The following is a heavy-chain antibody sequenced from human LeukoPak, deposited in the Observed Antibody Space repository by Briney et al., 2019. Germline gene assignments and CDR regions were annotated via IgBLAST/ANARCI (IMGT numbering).Heavy chain of an antibody. CDR2: ISSSSSYI. CDR1: GFTFSSYS. D-gene: IGHD5-12*01. Sequence: GGSLRLSCAASGFTFSSYSMNRVRQAPGKGLEWVSSISSSSSYIYYADSVKGRFTISRDNAKDSLYLQMNSLRAEDTAVYYCARGGTVATITEGWFDPWGQGTLVTVSS. CDR3: ARGGTVATITEGWFDP. V-gene: IGHV3-21*01. J-gene: IGHJ5*02.